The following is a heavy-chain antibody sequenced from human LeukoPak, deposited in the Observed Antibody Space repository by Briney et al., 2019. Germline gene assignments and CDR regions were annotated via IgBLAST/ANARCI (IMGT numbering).Heavy chain of an antibody. J-gene: IGHJ4*02. D-gene: IGHD5-18*01. CDR3: ARGDTIVDY. Sequence: GGSLRLSCAASGFTFSSYGMHWVRQAPVKGLEWVAIVSFDGNNKNYADSVRGRFTVSRDNSKNTLYLQMNGLGVEDTAVYYCARGDTIVDYWGQGTLVTVSS. V-gene: IGHV3-30*03. CDR1: GFTFSSYG. CDR2: VSFDGNNK.